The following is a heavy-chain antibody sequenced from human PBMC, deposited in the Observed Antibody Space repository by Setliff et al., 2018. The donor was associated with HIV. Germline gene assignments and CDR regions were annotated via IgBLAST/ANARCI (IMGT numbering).Heavy chain of an antibody. V-gene: IGHV4-39*07. Sequence: SETLSLTCTVSGGSISSSTYYWGWIRQPPGKGLEWIGTIYSSGSTFYKASLKSRVIISLDTAKNQFSLKLRSVTAADTAVHYCATGGHRLHDYWGQGTLVTVSS. J-gene: IGHJ4*02. CDR2: IYSSGST. CDR3: ATGGHRLHDY. D-gene: IGHD1-26*01. CDR1: GGSISSSTYY.